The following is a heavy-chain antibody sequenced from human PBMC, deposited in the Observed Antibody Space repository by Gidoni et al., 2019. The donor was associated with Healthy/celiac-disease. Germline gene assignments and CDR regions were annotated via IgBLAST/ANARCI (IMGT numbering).Heavy chain of an antibody. CDR3: ATSARPYYYYGMDV. V-gene: IGHV4-59*01. Sequence: QVQLQESGPGLVKPSENLSLTCTVSGGSISSYYWSWIRQPPGKGLEWIGYIYYSGSTNYNPSLKSRVTISVDTSKNQFSLKLSSVTAADTAVYYCATSARPYYYYGMDVWGQGTTVTVSS. D-gene: IGHD2-15*01. J-gene: IGHJ6*02. CDR2: IYYSGST. CDR1: GGSISSYY.